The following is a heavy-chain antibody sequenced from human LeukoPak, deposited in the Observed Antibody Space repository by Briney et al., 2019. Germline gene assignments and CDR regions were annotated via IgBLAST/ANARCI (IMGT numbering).Heavy chain of an antibody. Sequence: PGGSLRLSCAASGFTFSDYYMSWIRQAPGKGLEWVSYISSSGSTIYYADSVKGRFTISRDNAKNSLYLQMNSLRAEDTAVYYCARAEDRYDSYFDYWGQGTLVTVSS. CDR3: ARAEDRYDSYFDY. V-gene: IGHV3-11*04. CDR1: GFTFSDYY. J-gene: IGHJ4*02. D-gene: IGHD3-22*01. CDR2: ISSSGSTI.